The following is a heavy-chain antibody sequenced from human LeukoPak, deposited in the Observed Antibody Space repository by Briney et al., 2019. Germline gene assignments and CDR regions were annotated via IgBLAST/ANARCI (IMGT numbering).Heavy chain of an antibody. Sequence: SSETLSLTCTVSGGSISSSSYYWGWIRQPPGKGLEWIGSIYYSGSTYYNPSLKSRVTISVDTSKNQFSLKLSSVTAADTAVYYCARDLESYYYDRRDAFDIWGQGTMVTVSS. CDR2: IYYSGST. D-gene: IGHD3-22*01. V-gene: IGHV4-39*07. J-gene: IGHJ3*02. CDR1: GGSISSSSYY. CDR3: ARDLESYYYDRRDAFDI.